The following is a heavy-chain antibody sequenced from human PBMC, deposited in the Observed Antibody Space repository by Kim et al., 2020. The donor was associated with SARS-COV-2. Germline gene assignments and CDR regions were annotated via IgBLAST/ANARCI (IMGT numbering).Heavy chain of an antibody. CDR2: TYYRSKWYN. CDR3: ARGGFWFVKNTWALDY. V-gene: IGHV6-1*01. Sequence: SQTLSLTCAISGDSVSSNSAAWNWIRQSPSRGLEWLGRTYYRSKWYNDYAVSVKSRITINPDTSKNQFSLQLNSVTPEDTAVYYCARGGFWFVKNTWALDYWGQGTLVTVSS. D-gene: IGHD3-3*01. CDR1: GDSVSSNSAA. J-gene: IGHJ4*02.